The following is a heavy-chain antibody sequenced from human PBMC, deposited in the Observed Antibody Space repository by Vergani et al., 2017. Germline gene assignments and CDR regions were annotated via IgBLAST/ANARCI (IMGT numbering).Heavy chain of an antibody. J-gene: IGHJ6*02. CDR3: ARDRRLFSGLYGMDV. Sequence: QVQLVQSGAEVKKPGASVKVSCKASGYTFTGYYMHWVRQAPGPGLEWMGWINPNSGGTNYAQKFQGRFTMTRDTSISTAYMELSRLRAEDTAVYYCARDRRLFSGLYGMDVWGQGTTVTVSS. D-gene: IGHD3-10*02. CDR1: GYTFTGYY. CDR2: INPNSGGT. V-gene: IGHV1-2*02.